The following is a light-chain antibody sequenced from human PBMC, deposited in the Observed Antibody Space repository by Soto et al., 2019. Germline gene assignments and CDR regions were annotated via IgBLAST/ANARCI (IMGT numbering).Light chain of an antibody. CDR3: QQYGSSII. Sequence: EIVLTQSPATLSLSPGERATLSCRASQSVSNSYLAWYQQKPGQAPGXLIYGASSTATGIPDRFSGSGSGTDFTLTISRLEPEDSAVDYCQQYGSSIIFGPGTRLEN. CDR1: QSVSNSY. V-gene: IGKV3-20*01. CDR2: GAS. J-gene: IGKJ5*01.